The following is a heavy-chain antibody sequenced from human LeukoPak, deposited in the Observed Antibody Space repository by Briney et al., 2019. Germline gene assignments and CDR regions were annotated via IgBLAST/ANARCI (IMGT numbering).Heavy chain of an antibody. V-gene: IGHV3-23*01. CDR2: ISGSGGST. D-gene: IGHD2-2*01. J-gene: IGHJ4*01. CDR3: AKDTTDCSSTICYPLYFDY. CDR1: GFTFSSYA. Sequence: AGGSLRLSCAASGFTFSSYAMSWVGQAQGKGLEWVSGISGSGGSTYYSYSAKGRFTIYRDNSKNTLYLQMNSLRAEDTDVYYCAKDTTDCSSTICYPLYFDYWGQGTLVTVSS.